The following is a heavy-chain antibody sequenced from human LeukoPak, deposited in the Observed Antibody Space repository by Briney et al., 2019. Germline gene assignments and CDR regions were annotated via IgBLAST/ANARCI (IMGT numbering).Heavy chain of an antibody. CDR2: IYLTGKT. CDR3: ARVAPLMITFGAVDAFDV. D-gene: IGHD3-16*01. Sequence: SQTLSLTCTVSGGSINSGGYHWSWIRQLPGKGPEWVGYIYLTGKTDFNPALKSRVAMSVDTSKNQSSLRLHSVTAADTAVYYCARVAPLMITFGAVDAFDVWGQGTRVTVSS. V-gene: IGHV4-31*03. CDR1: GGSINSGGYH. J-gene: IGHJ3*01.